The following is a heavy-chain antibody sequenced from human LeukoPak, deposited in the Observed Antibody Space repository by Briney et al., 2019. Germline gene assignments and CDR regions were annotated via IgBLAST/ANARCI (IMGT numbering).Heavy chain of an antibody. CDR2: ISYDGSNK. Sequence: GGSLRHSCAASGFTFSSYGMHWVRQAPGKGLEWVAVISYDGSNKYYADSVKGRFTISRDSSKNTLYLQMNSLRAEDTAVYYCAQLKVDYWGQGTLVTVSS. D-gene: IGHD1-1*01. CDR3: AQLKVDY. CDR1: GFTFSSYG. V-gene: IGHV3-30*03. J-gene: IGHJ4*02.